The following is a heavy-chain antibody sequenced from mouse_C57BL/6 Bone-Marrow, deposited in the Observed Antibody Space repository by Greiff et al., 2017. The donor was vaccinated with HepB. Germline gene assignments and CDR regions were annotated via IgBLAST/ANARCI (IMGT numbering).Heavy chain of an antibody. V-gene: IGHV2-2*01. Sequence: QVQLQQSGPGLVQPSQSLSITCTVSGFSFTSYGVHWVRQSPGKGLEWLGVIWSGGSTDYNAAFISRLSISKDNSKSQVCFKMNSLQADDTAIYYCARRGYYYGSSYSPWYFDVWGTGTTVTVSS. CDR1: GFSFTSYG. J-gene: IGHJ1*03. CDR3: ARRGYYYGSSYSPWYFDV. D-gene: IGHD1-1*01. CDR2: IWSGGST.